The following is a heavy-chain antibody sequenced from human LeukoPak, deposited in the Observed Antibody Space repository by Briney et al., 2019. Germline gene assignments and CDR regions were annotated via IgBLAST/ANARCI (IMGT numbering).Heavy chain of an antibody. CDR3: ARGYCSSTSSYGGAFDI. V-gene: IGHV1-69*13. D-gene: IGHD2-2*01. Sequence: SVKVSCKASGGTFSSYAISWVRQAPGQGLEWMGGIIPIFGTANYAQKFQGRVTITAEEPTRTAYMELSSLRSEDTAVYYCARGYCSSTSSYGGAFDIWGKGTMVTVSS. CDR1: GGTFSSYA. J-gene: IGHJ3*02. CDR2: IIPIFGTA.